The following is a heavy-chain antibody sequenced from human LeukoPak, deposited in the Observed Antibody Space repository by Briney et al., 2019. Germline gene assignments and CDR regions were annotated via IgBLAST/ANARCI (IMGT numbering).Heavy chain of an antibody. V-gene: IGHV1-69*13. CDR2: IIPIFGTA. CDR3: ASSRPGEGLDPYYFDY. CDR1: GGTFSSYA. Sequence: ASVKVPCKASGGTFSSYAISWVRQAPGQGLEWMGGIIPIFGTANYAQKFQGRVTITADESTSTAYTELSSLRSEDTAVYYCASSRPGEGLDPYYFDYWGQGTLVTVSS. D-gene: IGHD3-10*01. J-gene: IGHJ4*02.